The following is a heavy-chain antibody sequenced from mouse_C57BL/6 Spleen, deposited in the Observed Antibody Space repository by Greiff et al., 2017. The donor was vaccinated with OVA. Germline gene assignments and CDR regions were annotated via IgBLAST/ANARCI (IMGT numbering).Heavy chain of an antibody. J-gene: IGHJ1*03. CDR2: IYPRDGST. Sequence: QVQLQQSGPELVKPGASVKLSCKASGYTFTRYDINWVKQRPGQGLEWIGWIYPRDGSTKYNEKFKGKATLTVDTSASTAYMERHSLTSEDSAVYFCARDWGKTYWYFDVWGTGTTVTVSS. D-gene: IGHD4-1*01. CDR1: GYTFTRYD. CDR3: ARDWGKTYWYFDV. V-gene: IGHV1-85*01.